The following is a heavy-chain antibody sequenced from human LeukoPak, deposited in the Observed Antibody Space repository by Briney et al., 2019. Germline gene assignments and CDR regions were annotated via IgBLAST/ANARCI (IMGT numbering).Heavy chain of an antibody. CDR1: GFTFSIYT. J-gene: IGHJ4*02. V-gene: IGHV3-21*01. CDR3: AKDYRYYDFWSGYYFDY. Sequence: GGSLRLSCVASGFTFSIYTMSWVRQAPGKGLEWVSSITSSSSSMYSADSVKGRLTISRDNAKNTLYLQMNSLRAEDTAVYYCAKDYRYYDFWSGYYFDYWGQGTLATVSS. D-gene: IGHD3-3*01. CDR2: ITSSSSSM.